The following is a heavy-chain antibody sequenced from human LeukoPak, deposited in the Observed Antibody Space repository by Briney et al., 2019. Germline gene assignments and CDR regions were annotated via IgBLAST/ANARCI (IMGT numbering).Heavy chain of an antibody. V-gene: IGHV3-30*02. D-gene: IGHD5-12*01. CDR2: IRSDGSNK. J-gene: IGHJ4*02. CDR1: GFTFSSYG. CDR3: AKDQVVDIVAPDTNYFDY. Sequence: PGGSLRLSCAASGFTFSSYGIHWVRQAPGKGLEWVTFIRSDGSNKYYADSVKGRFTISRDNSKNTLYLQMNSLRAEDTAVYYCAKDQVVDIVAPDTNYFDYWGQGTLVTVSS.